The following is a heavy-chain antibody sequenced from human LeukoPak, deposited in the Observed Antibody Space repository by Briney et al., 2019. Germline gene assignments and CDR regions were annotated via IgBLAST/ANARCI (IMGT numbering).Heavy chain of an antibody. CDR2: ISGSGGST. CDR1: GFTFSSYA. Sequence: GGSLRLSCAASGFTFSSYAMSWVRQAPGKGLEWVSAISGSGGSTYYADSVKGRFTISRDNSKNSLYLQMNSLRAEDTALYYCAGEYGDSYYYYYYYMDVWGKGTTVTVSS. V-gene: IGHV3-23*01. CDR3: AGEYGDSYYYYYYYMDV. J-gene: IGHJ6*03. D-gene: IGHD4-17*01.